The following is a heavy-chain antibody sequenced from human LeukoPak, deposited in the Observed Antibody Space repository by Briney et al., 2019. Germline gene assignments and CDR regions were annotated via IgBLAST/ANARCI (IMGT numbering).Heavy chain of an antibody. V-gene: IGHV3-23*01. CDR1: GFTFSSYG. J-gene: IGHJ4*02. CDR2: ISGSGGST. D-gene: IGHD5-18*01. CDR3: AKADTAMANGPFDY. Sequence: GGSLRLSCAASGFTFSSYGMHWVRQAPGKGLEWVSAISGSGGSTYYADSVKGRFTISRDNSKNTLYLQMNSLRAEDTAVYYCAKADTAMANGPFDYWGQGTLVTVSS.